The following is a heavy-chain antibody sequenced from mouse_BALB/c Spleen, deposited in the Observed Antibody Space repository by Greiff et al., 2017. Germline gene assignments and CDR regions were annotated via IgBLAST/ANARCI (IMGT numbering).Heavy chain of an antibody. CDR3: AREEGNYDYYAMDY. Sequence: QVQLQQSGPGLVQPSQSLSITCTVSGFSLTSYGVPWVRQSPGKGLEWLGVIWSGGSTDYNAAFISRLGISKDNSKSQVFFKMNSLQANDTAIYYCAREEGNYDYYAMDYWGQGTSGTVSS. V-gene: IGHV2-2*02. CDR2: IWSGGST. CDR1: GFSLTSYG. J-gene: IGHJ4*01. D-gene: IGHD2-1*01.